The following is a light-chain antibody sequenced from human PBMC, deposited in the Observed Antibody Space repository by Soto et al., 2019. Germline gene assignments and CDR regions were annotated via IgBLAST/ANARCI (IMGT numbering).Light chain of an antibody. V-gene: IGLV1-44*01. J-gene: IGLJ1*01. Sequence: QAVLTQPPSASGTPGQRVTISCSGSSSNIGSNNVNWYQQLPGTAPKLLICNNSQRPSGVPDRFSGSKSGTSASLAISGLQSEDEADYYCAAWDDSLNAYVFGTGTKLTVL. CDR1: SSNIGSNN. CDR3: AAWDDSLNAYV. CDR2: NNS.